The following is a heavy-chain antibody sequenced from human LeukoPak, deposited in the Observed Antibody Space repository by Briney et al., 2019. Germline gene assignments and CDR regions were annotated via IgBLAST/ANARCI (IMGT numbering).Heavy chain of an antibody. J-gene: IGHJ5*02. CDR3: ARLEYSGSYYWFDP. Sequence: ETLSLTCIVSGGSISSDSYYWGWIRQPPWKGLEWIGNIYYSGGTYYNPSLKSRVTISVDTSKNQFSLKLSSVTAADTAVYYCARLEYSGSYYWFDPWGHGTLVTVSS. D-gene: IGHD1-26*01. CDR1: GGSISSDSYY. CDR2: IYYSGGT. V-gene: IGHV4-39*01.